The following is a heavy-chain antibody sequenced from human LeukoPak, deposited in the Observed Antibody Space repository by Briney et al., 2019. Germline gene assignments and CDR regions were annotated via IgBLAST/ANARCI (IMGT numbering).Heavy chain of an antibody. CDR1: GGSFSGYY. Sequence: PSETLSLTCAVYGGSFSGYYWSWIRQPPGKGLEWIGEINHSGSTNYNPSLKSRVTISVDTSKNQFSLKLSSVTAEDTAVYYCARLDQTSIAVAGPGAFDIWGQGTMVTVSS. V-gene: IGHV4-34*01. D-gene: IGHD6-19*01. CDR3: ARLDQTSIAVAGPGAFDI. J-gene: IGHJ3*02. CDR2: INHSGST.